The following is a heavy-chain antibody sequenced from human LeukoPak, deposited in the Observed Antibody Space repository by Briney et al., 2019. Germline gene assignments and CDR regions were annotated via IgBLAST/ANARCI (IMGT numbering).Heavy chain of an antibody. D-gene: IGHD2-21*01. CDR1: GFTFSTYA. V-gene: IGHV3-21*01. CDR3: ARDRGGGESYYYYGMDV. Sequence: SGGSLGLSCVTSGFTFSTYAFHWVRQAPGKGLEWVSSISSSSSYIYYADSVKGRFTISRDNAKNSLYLQMNSLRAEDTAVYYCARDRGGGESYYYYGMDVWGQGTTVTVSS. J-gene: IGHJ6*02. CDR2: ISSSSSYI.